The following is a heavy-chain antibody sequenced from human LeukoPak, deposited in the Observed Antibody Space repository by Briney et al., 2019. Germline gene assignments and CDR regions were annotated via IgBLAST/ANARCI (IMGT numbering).Heavy chain of an antibody. V-gene: IGHV4-34*01. D-gene: IGHD3-16*02. J-gene: IGHJ4*02. CDR3: ARGGASYDYVWGSYRSPYSYYFDY. CDR1: GGSFSGYY. CDR2: INHSGST. Sequence: PSETLSLTCAVYGGSFSGYYWSWIRQPPGKGLEWIGEINHSGSTNYNPSLKSRVTISVDTSKNQFSLKLSSVTAADTAVYYCARGGASYDYVWGSYRSPYSYYFDYWGQGTLVTVSS.